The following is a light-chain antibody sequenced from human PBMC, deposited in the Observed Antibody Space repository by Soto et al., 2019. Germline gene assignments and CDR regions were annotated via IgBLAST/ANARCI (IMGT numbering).Light chain of an antibody. V-gene: IGKV1-33*01. CDR2: EAS. Sequence: DIQMTQSPSSLSASVGDRVTITCQASQDITNDLNWYQQKPGKAPKVLIYEASNLETGVPSRFSGSGSGTDFTFTINSLQPEDIATYFCQQYDNVPLTFGGGTKVEIK. CDR3: QQYDNVPLT. CDR1: QDITND. J-gene: IGKJ4*01.